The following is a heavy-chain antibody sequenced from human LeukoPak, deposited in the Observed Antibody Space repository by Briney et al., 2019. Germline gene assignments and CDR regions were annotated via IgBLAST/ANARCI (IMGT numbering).Heavy chain of an antibody. CDR2: IYTSGST. CDR3: ARDSTNSWNYPNWFDP. CDR1: GGSISSYY. V-gene: IGHV4-4*07. J-gene: IGHJ5*02. D-gene: IGHD1-7*01. Sequence: SETLSLTCTVSGGSISSYYWSWIRQPAGKGLEWIGRIYTSGSTNYNPSLKSRVTMSVDTSKNQFSLKLSSVTAADTAVYYCARDSTNSWNYPNWFDPWGQGTLVTVSS.